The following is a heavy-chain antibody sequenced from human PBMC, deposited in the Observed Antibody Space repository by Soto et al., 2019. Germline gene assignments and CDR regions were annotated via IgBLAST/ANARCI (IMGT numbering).Heavy chain of an antibody. CDR3: ARAPKRNDPPPYFDY. J-gene: IGHJ4*02. V-gene: IGHV3-30*03. CDR1: GFTFSSYG. CDR2: ISYDGSNK. Sequence: GGSLRLSCAASGFTFSSYGMHWVRQAPGKGLEWVAVISYDGSNKYYADSVKGRFTISRDNSKNTLYLQMNSLRSEDTAVYYCARAPKRNDPPPYFDYWGQGTLVTVSS.